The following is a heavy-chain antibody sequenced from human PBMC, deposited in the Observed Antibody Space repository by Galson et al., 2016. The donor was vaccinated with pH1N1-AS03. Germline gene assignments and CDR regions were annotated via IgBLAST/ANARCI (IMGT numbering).Heavy chain of an antibody. Sequence: SLRLSCAASGFTINNNYMSWVRQAPGKGLEWIGEIYHSGTTNYNPSLKSRVTISVDKSKNQFSLKVNSVTAADTAIYYGARVQGSCSRTSCYQDPWGQGTLVTVSS. CDR1: GFTINNNY. CDR3: ARVQGSCSRTSCYQDP. J-gene: IGHJ5*02. CDR2: IYHSGTT. V-gene: IGHV4-4*02. D-gene: IGHD2-2*01.